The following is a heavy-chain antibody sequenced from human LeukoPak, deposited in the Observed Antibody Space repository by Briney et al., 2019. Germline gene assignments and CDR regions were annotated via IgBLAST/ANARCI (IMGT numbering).Heavy chain of an antibody. CDR3: ARLDDSSSWGDY. D-gene: IGHD6-13*01. V-gene: IGHV4-38-2*01. J-gene: IGHJ4*02. Sequence: SEALSLTCAVSGYSISSGYYWGWIRQPPGKGLEWIGSIYHSGSTYYNPSLKSRVTISVDTSKNQFSLKLSSVTAADTAVYYGARLDDSSSWGDYWGQGTLVTVSS. CDR1: GYSISSGYY. CDR2: IYHSGST.